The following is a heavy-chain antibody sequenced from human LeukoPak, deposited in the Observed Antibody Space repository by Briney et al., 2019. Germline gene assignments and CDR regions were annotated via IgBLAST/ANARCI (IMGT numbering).Heavy chain of an antibody. Sequence: SETLSLTCAVYGGSFSGYYRSWIRQPPGKGLEWIGEINHSGSTNYNSSLKSRVTISVDTSKNQFSLKLSSVTAADTAVYYCARGIPAVIWGQGTLVTVSS. V-gene: IGHV4-34*01. CDR2: INHSGST. CDR3: ARGIPAVI. CDR1: GGSFSGYY. D-gene: IGHD3-10*01. J-gene: IGHJ4*02.